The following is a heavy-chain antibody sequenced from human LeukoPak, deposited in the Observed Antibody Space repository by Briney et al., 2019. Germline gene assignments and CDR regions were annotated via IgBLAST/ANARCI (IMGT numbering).Heavy chain of an antibody. V-gene: IGHV4-59*01. CDR1: GFTFSSYG. CDR3: ARGGYYGSGNDFRFDP. J-gene: IGHJ5*02. Sequence: PGGTLRLSCAASGFTFSSYGMSWIRQSPGKGLECIGYIHYTGSTNYNPSLKSRVTISVETSKNQFSLKLKSVTAADTAVYYCARGGYYGSGNDFRFDPWGQGTLVTVSS. D-gene: IGHD3-10*01. CDR2: IHYTGST.